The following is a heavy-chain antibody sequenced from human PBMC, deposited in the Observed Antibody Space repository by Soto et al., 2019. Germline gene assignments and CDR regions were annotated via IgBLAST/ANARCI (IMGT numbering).Heavy chain of an antibody. CDR2: IVVGSGNT. CDR1: GFTFTSSA. V-gene: IGHV1-58*01. Sequence: GASVKVSCKASGFTFTSSAVQWVRQARGQRLEWIGWIVVGSGNTNYAQKFQERVTITRDMSTSTAYMELSSLRSEDTAVYYCAAVGATAMVTYYYYGMDVWGQGTTVTVSS. D-gene: IGHD5-18*01. J-gene: IGHJ6*02. CDR3: AAVGATAMVTYYYYGMDV.